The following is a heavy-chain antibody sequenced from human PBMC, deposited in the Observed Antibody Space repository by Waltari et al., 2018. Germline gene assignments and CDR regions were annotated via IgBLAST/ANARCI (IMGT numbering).Heavy chain of an antibody. J-gene: IGHJ4*02. Sequence: EVQLLESGGGLVQPGGSLRLSCAASGFTFSSYAMSWVRQAPGKGLEGVSAISGIGGSTDSADSVKVRFTISRDNSKNTLYLQMNSLRAEDTAVYYCAKDLEQWLVQWLFGYWGQGTLVTVSS. CDR3: AKDLEQWLVQWLFGY. CDR1: GFTFSSYA. CDR2: ISGIGGST. V-gene: IGHV3-23*01. D-gene: IGHD6-19*01.